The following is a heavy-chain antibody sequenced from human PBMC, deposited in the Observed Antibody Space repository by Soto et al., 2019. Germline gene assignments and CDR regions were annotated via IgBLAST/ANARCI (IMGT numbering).Heavy chain of an antibody. V-gene: IGHV4-39*01. Sequence: SSETLSLTCTVSGGSISSSSYSWGWIRQPPGKGLEWIVSIYYSGSTYYNPSLKSRVTISVDTSKNQFSLKLSSVTAADTAVYYCARRGYSYGYSFDYWGQGTLVTVSS. J-gene: IGHJ4*02. CDR1: GGSISSSSYS. CDR2: IYYSGST. D-gene: IGHD5-18*01. CDR3: ARRGYSYGYSFDY.